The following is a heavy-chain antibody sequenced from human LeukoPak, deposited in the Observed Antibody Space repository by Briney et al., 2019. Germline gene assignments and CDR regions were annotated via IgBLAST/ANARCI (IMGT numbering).Heavy chain of an antibody. V-gene: IGHV4-38-2*01. Sequence: PSETLSLTCAVSGYSISSGYYWGWIRQPPGKGLEWIGSIYHSGSTYYNPSLKSRVTISVDTSKNQFSLKLSSVTAADTAVYYCARGAPTIFNPWGQGTLVTVSS. J-gene: IGHJ5*02. D-gene: IGHD3-3*01. CDR2: IYHSGST. CDR1: GYSISSGYY. CDR3: ARGAPTIFNP.